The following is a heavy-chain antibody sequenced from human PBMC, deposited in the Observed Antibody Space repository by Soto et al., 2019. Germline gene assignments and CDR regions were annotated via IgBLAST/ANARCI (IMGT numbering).Heavy chain of an antibody. Sequence: QVQLVQSGAEVKKPGASVKVSCKASGYTFTSYGISWVRQAPGQGLEWMGWISAYNGNTNYAQKLQGRVTMTTDTSTSTADMERRSLRSDDTAVYYCAREVMIVVVPAAMRWFDPWGQGTLVTVSS. CDR2: ISAYNGNT. CDR3: AREVMIVVVPAAMRWFDP. J-gene: IGHJ5*02. D-gene: IGHD2-2*01. CDR1: GYTFTSYG. V-gene: IGHV1-18*01.